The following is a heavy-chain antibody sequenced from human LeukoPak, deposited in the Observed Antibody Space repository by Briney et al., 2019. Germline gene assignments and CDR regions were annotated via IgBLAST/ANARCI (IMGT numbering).Heavy chain of an antibody. V-gene: IGHV3-48*04. CDR1: GFTFNSYS. D-gene: IGHD6-19*01. CDR3: ARDHPAGWYHY. J-gene: IGHJ4*02. Sequence: GGSLRLSCAASGFTFNSYSMNWVRQAPGKELEWVSYISSSSSTIYYADSVKGRFTISRDNAKNSLYRQMNSLRAEDTAVYYCARDHPAGWYHYWGQGTLVTVSS. CDR2: ISSSSSTI.